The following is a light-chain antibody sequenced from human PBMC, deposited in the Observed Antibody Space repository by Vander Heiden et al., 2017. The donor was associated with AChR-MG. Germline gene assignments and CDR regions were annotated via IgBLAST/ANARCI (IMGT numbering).Light chain of an antibody. V-gene: IGLV2-14*01. Sequence: QSALTQPASVSGSPGQSITISCTGTRSAVGGYHYVSGYQQNPGKAPKLMIYEVSKRPSGVSNRFSGSKSGNTASLTISGLQAEDEADYYCSSYTSSSTGVFGGGTKLTVL. CDR1: RSAVGGYHY. J-gene: IGLJ2*01. CDR3: SSYTSSSTGV. CDR2: EVS.